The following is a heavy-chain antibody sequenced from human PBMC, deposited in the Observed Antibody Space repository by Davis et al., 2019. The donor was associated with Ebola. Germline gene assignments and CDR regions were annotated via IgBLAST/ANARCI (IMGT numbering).Heavy chain of an antibody. V-gene: IGHV4-34*01. Sequence: PSETLSLTCAVYGGSFSGYYWSWIRQPPGKGLEWIGEINHSGSTNYNPSLKSRVTISVDTSKNQFSLKLSSVTAADTAVYYCARKVLSWVVYAIVRDGYFDYWGQGTLVTVSS. CDR1: GGSFSGYY. J-gene: IGHJ4*02. CDR2: INHSGST. D-gene: IGHD2-8*02. CDR3: ARKVLSWVVYAIVRDGYFDY.